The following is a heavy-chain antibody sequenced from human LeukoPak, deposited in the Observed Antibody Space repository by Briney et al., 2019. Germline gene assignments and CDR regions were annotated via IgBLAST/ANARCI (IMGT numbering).Heavy chain of an antibody. CDR1: GGSISSYY. V-gene: IGHV4-4*07. Sequence: SETLSLTCTVSGGSISSYYWSWIRQPAGKGLEWIGRIYYSGSTYYNPSLKSRVTISVDTSKNQFSLKLSSVTAADTAVYYCARAEWLVRGNWFDPWGQGTLVTVSS. J-gene: IGHJ5*02. CDR2: IYYSGST. D-gene: IGHD6-19*01. CDR3: ARAEWLVRGNWFDP.